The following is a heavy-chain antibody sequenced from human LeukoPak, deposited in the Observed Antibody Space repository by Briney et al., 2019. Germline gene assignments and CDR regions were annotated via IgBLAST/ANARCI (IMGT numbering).Heavy chain of an antibody. CDR2: IYYSGST. V-gene: IGHV4-59*01. Sequence: KPSETLSLTCTVSGGSISSYYWSWIRQPPGKGLEWIGYIYYSGSTNYNPSLKSRVTISVDTSKNQFSLKLSSVTAADTAVYYCARADRGYLRYWGQGTLVTVSS. D-gene: IGHD3-16*02. CDR3: ARADRGYLRY. CDR1: GGSISSYY. J-gene: IGHJ4*02.